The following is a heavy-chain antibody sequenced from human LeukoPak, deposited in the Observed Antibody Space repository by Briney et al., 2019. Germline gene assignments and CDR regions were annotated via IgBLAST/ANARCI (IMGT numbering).Heavy chain of an antibody. Sequence: PSETLSLTCTVSGGSISSSSYYWGWIRQPPGKGLEWIGSIYYSGSTYYNPSLKSRVTISVDTSKNQFSLKLSSVTAADTAVYYCARDKLDGPIVVVPAAAGDWGQGTLVTVSS. CDR2: IYYSGST. D-gene: IGHD2-2*01. J-gene: IGHJ4*02. V-gene: IGHV4-39*07. CDR1: GGSISSSSYY. CDR3: ARDKLDGPIVVVPAAAGD.